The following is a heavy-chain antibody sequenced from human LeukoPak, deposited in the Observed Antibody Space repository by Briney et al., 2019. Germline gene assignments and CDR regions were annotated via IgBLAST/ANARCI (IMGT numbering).Heavy chain of an antibody. D-gene: IGHD5-18*01. V-gene: IGHV4-61*05. CDR2: IYYSGST. Sequence: SETLSLTCTVSGGSISSSSYYWGWIRQPPGKGLEWIGYIYYSGSTNYNPSLKSRVTISVDTSKNQFSLKLSSVTAADTAVYYCARSPKIQLWFDYWGQGTLVTVSS. J-gene: IGHJ4*02. CDR1: GGSISSSSYY. CDR3: ARSPKIQLWFDY.